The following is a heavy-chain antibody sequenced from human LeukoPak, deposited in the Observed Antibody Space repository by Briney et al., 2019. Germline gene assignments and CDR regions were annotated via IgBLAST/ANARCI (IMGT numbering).Heavy chain of an antibody. CDR3: ARLVAVADY. CDR1: GDTFSNYE. V-gene: IGHV1-69*13. Sequence: GASVKVSCKATGDTFSNYEINRVRQAPGQGLEWMGGIIPIFGTATYAPDFQGRVTITADESTTTAYMELSSLTSEDTAVYYCARLVAVADYWGQGTLVTVSS. J-gene: IGHJ4*02. D-gene: IGHD6-19*01. CDR2: IIPIFGTA.